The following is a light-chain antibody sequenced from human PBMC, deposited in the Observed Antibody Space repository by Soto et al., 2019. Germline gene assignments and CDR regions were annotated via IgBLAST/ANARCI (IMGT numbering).Light chain of an antibody. CDR3: QSYDSSLSVV. V-gene: IGLV1-40*01. CDR1: SSNIGAGYD. CDR2: GNS. Sequence: QSVLTQPPSVSGAPGQRVTISCTGSSSNIGAGYDVHWYQQLPGTAPKLLIHGNSNRPSGVPDRFSGSKSGTSASLAITGLQAEDEADYYCQSYDSSLSVVFGGGTQLTV. J-gene: IGLJ2*01.